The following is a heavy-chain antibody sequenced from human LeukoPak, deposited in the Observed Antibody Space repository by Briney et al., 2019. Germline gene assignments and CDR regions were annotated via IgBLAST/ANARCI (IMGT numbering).Heavy chain of an antibody. J-gene: IGHJ4*02. D-gene: IGHD3-22*01. CDR1: GFTFSSHA. CDR2: ISYDANKI. Sequence: GGSLRLSCAASGFTFSSHAMHWVRQAPDKGLEWVTFISYDANKILYADSVKGRFTISRDNSRNTLYLQMNSLRPEDTAVYYCARDTEYYDSSGYLNYFDYWGQGTLVTVSS. CDR3: ARDTEYYDSSGYLNYFDY. V-gene: IGHV3-30*04.